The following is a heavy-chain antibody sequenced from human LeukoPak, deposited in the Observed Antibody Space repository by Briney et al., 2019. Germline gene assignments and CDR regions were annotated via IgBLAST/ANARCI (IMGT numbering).Heavy chain of an antibody. CDR2: ITSSGATT. V-gene: IGHV3-11*01. CDR1: GFSFSGSY. J-gene: IGHJ4*02. CDR3: ARDPDYGDPY. D-gene: IGHD4/OR15-4a*01. Sequence: PGGSLRLSCSASGFSFSGSYMNWFRLSPEKGLEWIAYITSSGATTEYADSVKGRFTISRVNAKNSMYLQMNSLRPEDTAVYYCARDPDYGDPYWGQGTLVTVSS.